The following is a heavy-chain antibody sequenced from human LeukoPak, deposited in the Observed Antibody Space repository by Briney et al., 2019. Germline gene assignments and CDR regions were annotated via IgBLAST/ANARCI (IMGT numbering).Heavy chain of an antibody. V-gene: IGHV4-34*01. CDR1: GGSFSGYY. Sequence: PSETLSLTCAVYGGSFSGYYWSWIRQPPGKGLEWIGSIYYSGSTYYNPSLKSRVTISVDTSKNQFSLKLSSVTAADTAVYYCARHGEQWLVSPLDYWGQGTLVTVSS. D-gene: IGHD6-19*01. CDR2: IYYSGST. CDR3: ARHGEQWLVSPLDY. J-gene: IGHJ4*02.